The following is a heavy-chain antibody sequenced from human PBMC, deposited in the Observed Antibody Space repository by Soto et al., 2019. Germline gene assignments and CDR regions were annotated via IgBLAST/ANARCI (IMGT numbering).Heavy chain of an antibody. CDR1: GGSISNYY. CDR2: IYYRGST. J-gene: IGHJ3*02. V-gene: IGHV4-59*01. Sequence: QVHLQESGPGLVKPSETLSLTCSVSGGSISNYYWYWIRQPPGKGLEWIGSIYYRGSTNYNPSLKSRVTISVDTSKKHFSLRLSSVTAADTAVYYCAGREVIGDAFDIWGQGTMVTVSS. D-gene: IGHD3-3*01. CDR3: AGREVIGDAFDI.